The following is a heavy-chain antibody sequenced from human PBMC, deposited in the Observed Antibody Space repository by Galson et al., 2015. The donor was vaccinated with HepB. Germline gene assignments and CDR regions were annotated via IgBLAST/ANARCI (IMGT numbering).Heavy chain of an antibody. CDR2: IDPSDSYT. CDR3: ARSAGIAVAPPRLGYFDL. D-gene: IGHD6-19*01. J-gene: IGHJ2*01. CDR1: GYSFTSYW. Sequence: QSGAEVTKPGESLRISCKGSGYSFTSYWISWVRQMPGKGLEWMGRIDPSDSYTDYSPSFQGHVTISADKSISTAYLQWSSLKASDTAMYYCARSAGIAVAPPRLGYFDLWGRGTLVTVSS. V-gene: IGHV5-10-1*01.